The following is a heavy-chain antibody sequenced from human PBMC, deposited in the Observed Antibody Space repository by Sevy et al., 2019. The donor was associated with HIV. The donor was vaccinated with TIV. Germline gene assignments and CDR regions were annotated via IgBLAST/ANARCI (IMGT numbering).Heavy chain of an antibody. Sequence: GGSLRLSCAASGFTFSSYAMSWVRQAPGKGLEWVSAISGSGGSTYYADSVKGRFTISRDNSKNTLYLQMNSLRAEDTAVYYCAKHQGGGWFGGDAFDIWGQGTMVTVSS. D-gene: IGHD3-10*01. CDR1: GFTFSSYA. V-gene: IGHV3-23*01. CDR2: ISGSGGST. J-gene: IGHJ3*02. CDR3: AKHQGGGWFGGDAFDI.